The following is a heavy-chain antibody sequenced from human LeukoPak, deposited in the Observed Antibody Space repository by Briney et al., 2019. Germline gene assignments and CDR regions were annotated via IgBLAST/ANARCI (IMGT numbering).Heavy chain of an antibody. CDR3: TNLVD. CDR1: GFTFSDAW. CDR2: IKSKSDGGTT. Sequence: GGSLRLSCAASGFTFSDAWMSGVRQAPGKGLEWVGRIKSKSDGGTTDYAAPVKGRFTISRDESRNTLYLQMNSLEIEDTAVYYCTNLVDWGQGTLVTVSS. D-gene: IGHD2-15*01. V-gene: IGHV3-15*01. J-gene: IGHJ4*02.